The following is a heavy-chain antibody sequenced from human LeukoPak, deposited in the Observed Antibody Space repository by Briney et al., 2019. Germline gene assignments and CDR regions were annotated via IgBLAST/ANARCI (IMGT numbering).Heavy chain of an antibody. J-gene: IGHJ4*02. D-gene: IGHD3-22*01. CDR1: GFIFSSYA. CDR2: ISYDGSNK. Sequence: GGSLRLSCAASGFIFSSYAMHWVRQAPGKGLEWVAVISYDGSNKYYVDSVEGRFTISRDNSKNTLYLQMNSLRAEDTAIYYCARDLLSISMIEVVDIDNWGQGTLVTVLS. V-gene: IGHV3-30-3*01. CDR3: ARDLLSISMIEVVDIDN.